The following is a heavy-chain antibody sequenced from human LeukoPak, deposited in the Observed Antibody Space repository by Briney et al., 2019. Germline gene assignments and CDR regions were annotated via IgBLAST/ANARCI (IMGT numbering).Heavy chain of an antibody. J-gene: IGHJ4*02. CDR2: IYTSGST. Sequence: SETLSLTCTVSGGSISSYYWSWIRQPAGKGLEWIGRIYTSGSTNYNPSLKSRVTMSVGTSKNQFSLKLSSVTAADTAVYYCAGYCSSTSCSDFDYWAREPWSPSPQ. D-gene: IGHD2-2*01. CDR1: GGSISSYY. V-gene: IGHV4-4*07. CDR3: AGYCSSTSCSDFDY.